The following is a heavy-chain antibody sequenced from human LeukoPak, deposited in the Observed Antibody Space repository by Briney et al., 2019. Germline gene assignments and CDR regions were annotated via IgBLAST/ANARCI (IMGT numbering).Heavy chain of an antibody. CDR1: GFTFSSYA. V-gene: IGHV3-23*01. Sequence: PGGSLRLSCAASGFTFSSYAMSWVRQAPGKGLEWVSAISGGGGSTYYADSVKGRFTVSRDNSKNTLYLQMNSLRAEDTAVYFCAKGPARYVGGTYYFDYWGQGTLVTVSS. CDR3: AKGPARYVGGTYYFDY. J-gene: IGHJ4*02. CDR2: ISGGGGST. D-gene: IGHD1-26*01.